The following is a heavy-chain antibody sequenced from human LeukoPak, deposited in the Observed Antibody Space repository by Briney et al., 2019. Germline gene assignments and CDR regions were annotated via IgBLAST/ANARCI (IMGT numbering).Heavy chain of an antibody. CDR3: AKDRQQWLRGSFDY. CDR2: MNPNSGNT. J-gene: IGHJ4*02. V-gene: IGHV1-8*01. CDR1: GYTFTSYD. D-gene: IGHD6-19*01. Sequence: GASVKVSCKASGYTFTSYDINWVRQATGQGLEWMGWMNPNSGNTGYAQKFQGRVTMTRNTSISTAYMELNSLRAEDTAVYYCAKDRQQWLRGSFDYWGQGTLVTVSS.